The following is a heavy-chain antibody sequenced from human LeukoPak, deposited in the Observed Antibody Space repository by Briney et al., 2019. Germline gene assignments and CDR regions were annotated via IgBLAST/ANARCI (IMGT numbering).Heavy chain of an antibody. CDR3: AKDWLAETTVTPP. V-gene: IGHV3-23*01. CDR1: GFTFNSYA. D-gene: IGHD4-17*01. CDR2: IFGSGGSA. J-gene: IGHJ5*02. Sequence: GGSLRLSCETSGFTFNSYAMYWVRQAPGKGLEWVSGIFGSGGSAHYADSVKGRFTISRDNSKNTLYLQMNSLRAEDTAVYYCAKDWLAETTVTPPWGQGTLVTVSS.